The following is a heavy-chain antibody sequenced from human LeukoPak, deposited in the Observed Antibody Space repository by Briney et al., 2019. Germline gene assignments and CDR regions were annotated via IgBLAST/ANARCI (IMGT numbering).Heavy chain of an antibody. CDR1: GFTFTAFA. CDR3: ARVWEASGSYWVFGY. CDR2: ISDSGASS. V-gene: IGHV3-23*01. Sequence: GGSLRLSCAASGFTFTAFAMSWVRQAPGKGLEWVSAISDSGASSYYADSVRGRFTISRDNSKITLFLQMNSLRAEDTAVYYCARVWEASGSYWVFGYWGQGTLVAVSS. D-gene: IGHD1-26*01. J-gene: IGHJ4*02.